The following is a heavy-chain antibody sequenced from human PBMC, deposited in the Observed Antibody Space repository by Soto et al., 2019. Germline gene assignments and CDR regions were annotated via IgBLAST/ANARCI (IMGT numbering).Heavy chain of an antibody. V-gene: IGHV5-51*01. J-gene: IGHJ1*01. Sequence: EVQLVQSGAEVKKPGESLKISCEVSGYNFSAYWRAWVRQMPGKGLEWTGNIHASDSETNYRPSFQDQVTPSVDKSITTANLQWRSLKASDTAMYFCARLGFPGAIYFASWGQGTRVTVSS. CDR2: IHASDSET. CDR3: ARLGFPGAIYFAS. CDR1: GYNFSAYW. D-gene: IGHD3-9*01.